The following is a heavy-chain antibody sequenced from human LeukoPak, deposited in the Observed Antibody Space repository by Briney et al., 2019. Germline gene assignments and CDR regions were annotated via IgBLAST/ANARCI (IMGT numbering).Heavy chain of an antibody. V-gene: IGHV4-61*02. Sequence: SETLSLTCTVSGGSISSGSYYWSWIRQPAGKGLEWIGRIYTSGSTNYNPSLKSRVTISVDTSKNQFSLKLSSVTAADTAVYYCARHYYDISTGPENWFDPWGQGTLVTVSS. J-gene: IGHJ5*02. CDR2: IYTSGST. CDR3: ARHYYDISTGPENWFDP. CDR1: GGSISSGSYY. D-gene: IGHD3-9*01.